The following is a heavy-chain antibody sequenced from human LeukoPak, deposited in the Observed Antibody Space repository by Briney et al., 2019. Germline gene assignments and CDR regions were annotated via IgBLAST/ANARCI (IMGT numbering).Heavy chain of an antibody. D-gene: IGHD2-15*01. V-gene: IGHV1-69*13. CDR1: GGTFSSYA. J-gene: IGHJ4*02. CDR2: MIPIFGTA. Sequence: SVKVSCKASGGTFSSYAISWVRQAPGQGLEWMGGMIPIFGTAKCAQKFQGRVTITADESTSTAYMELSSLRSEDTAVYYCAKRGYCSGGSCSDYRGQGTLVTVSS. CDR3: AKRGYCSGGSCSDY.